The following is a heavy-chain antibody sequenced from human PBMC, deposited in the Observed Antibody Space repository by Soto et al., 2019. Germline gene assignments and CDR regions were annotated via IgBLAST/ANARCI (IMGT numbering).Heavy chain of an antibody. CDR1: GGTFSSYA. Sequence: QVQLVQSGAEVKKPGSSVKVSCKASGGTFSSYAISWVRQAPGQGLEWMGGIIPSFGPANHAQKFQGRVTVTADESGGRGGMERRGVRGEETAVYYCARGIQYEYSSSSDYCGMDVWGQGTTVTVSS. V-gene: IGHV1-69*12. J-gene: IGHJ6*02. D-gene: IGHD6-6*01. CDR2: IIPSFGPA. CDR3: ARGIQYEYSSSSDYCGMDV.